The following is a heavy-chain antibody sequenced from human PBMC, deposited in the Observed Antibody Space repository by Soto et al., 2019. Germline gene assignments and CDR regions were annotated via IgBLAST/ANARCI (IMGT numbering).Heavy chain of an antibody. D-gene: IGHD1-26*01. CDR1: GFTFSSYA. CDR3: AKIVGADPHYYYYGMDV. V-gene: IGHV3-23*01. Sequence: GALRLSCAASGFTFSSYAMSWVRQAPGKGLEWVSAISGSGGSTYYADSVKGRFTISRDNSKNTLYLQMNSLRAEDTAVYYCAKIVGADPHYYYYGMDVWGQGTTVTVSS. CDR2: ISGSGGST. J-gene: IGHJ6*02.